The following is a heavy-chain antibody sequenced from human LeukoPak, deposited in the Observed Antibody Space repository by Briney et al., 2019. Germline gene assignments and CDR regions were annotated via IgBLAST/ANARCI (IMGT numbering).Heavy chain of an antibody. CDR2: ISSSGSTI. J-gene: IGHJ3*02. CDR3: ARESYYGSGYDAFDI. Sequence: GGSLRLSFAASGFTFSDYYMSWIRQAPGKGLEWVSYISSSGSTIYYADSVKGRFTISRDNAKSSLSLQMNSLRAEDTAVYYCARESYYGSGYDAFDIWGQGTVVTVSS. CDR1: GFTFSDYY. V-gene: IGHV3-11*04. D-gene: IGHD3-10*01.